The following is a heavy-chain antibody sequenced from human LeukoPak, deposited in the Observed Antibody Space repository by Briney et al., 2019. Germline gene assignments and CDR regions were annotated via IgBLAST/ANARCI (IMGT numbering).Heavy chain of an antibody. Sequence: GGSLRLSCAASGFTFSSYGMHWVRQAPGKGLEWVAVIWYDGSNKYYADSVKGRFTISRDNSKNTLYLQMNSLRAEDTAVYYCARDLPSEGAFDIWGQGTMVAVSS. J-gene: IGHJ3*02. CDR1: GFTFSSYG. CDR3: ARDLPSEGAFDI. CDR2: IWYDGSNK. V-gene: IGHV3-33*01.